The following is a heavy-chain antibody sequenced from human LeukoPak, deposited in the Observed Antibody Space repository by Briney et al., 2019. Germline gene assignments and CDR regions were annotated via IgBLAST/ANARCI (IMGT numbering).Heavy chain of an antibody. J-gene: IGHJ6*04. Sequence: GESLKISCKGSGYSFTSYWISWVRQMPGKGLEWMGRIDPSDSYTNYSPSFQGHVTISADKSISTAYLQWSGLKASDTAMYYCARLDIVVVVAAPYGMDVWGKGTTVTVSS. D-gene: IGHD2-15*01. CDR1: GYSFTSYW. V-gene: IGHV5-10-1*01. CDR2: IDPSDSYT. CDR3: ARLDIVVVVAAPYGMDV.